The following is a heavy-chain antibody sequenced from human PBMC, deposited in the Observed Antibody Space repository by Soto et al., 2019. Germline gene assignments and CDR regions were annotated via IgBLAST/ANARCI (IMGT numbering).Heavy chain of an antibody. J-gene: IGHJ4*02. CDR3: AKDLARYCSGGSCYLFDY. CDR1: GFTFSSYG. D-gene: IGHD2-15*01. Sequence: QVQLVESGGGVVQPGRSLRLSCAASGFTFSSYGMHWVRQAPGKGLEWVAVISYDGSNKYYADSVKGRFTISRDNSKNTLYLQMYSLRAEDTAVYYCAKDLARYCSGGSCYLFDYWGQGTLVTVSS. V-gene: IGHV3-30*18. CDR2: ISYDGSNK.